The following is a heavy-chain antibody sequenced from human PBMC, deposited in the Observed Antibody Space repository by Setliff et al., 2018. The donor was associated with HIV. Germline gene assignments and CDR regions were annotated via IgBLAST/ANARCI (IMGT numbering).Heavy chain of an antibody. CDR2: INHSGST. J-gene: IGHJ4*02. Sequence: LSEPLSLTCAVYVESFSGFYWSWIRQPPGKGLEWIGEINHSGSTNYNPSLKSRVTISVDTSKNQFSLKLSFVTAADTAVYYCARGWFGGYYFDYWAQGTLVTVSS. V-gene: IGHV4-34*01. CDR3: ARGWFGGYYFDY. D-gene: IGHD3-10*01. CDR1: VESFSGFY.